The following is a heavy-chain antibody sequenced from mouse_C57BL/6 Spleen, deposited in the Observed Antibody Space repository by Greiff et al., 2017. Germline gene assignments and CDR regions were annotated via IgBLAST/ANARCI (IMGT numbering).Heavy chain of an antibody. Sequence: EVKLVESGGDLVKPGGSLKLSCAASGFTFSSYGMSWVRQTPDKSLEWVATISSGGSYTYYPDSVKGRFTISRDNAKNTLYLQMSSLKSEDTAMYYCAAGPRGFAYWGQGTLVTVSA. CDR3: AAGPRGFAY. CDR1: GFTFSSYG. J-gene: IGHJ3*01. CDR2: ISSGGSYT. V-gene: IGHV5-6*01.